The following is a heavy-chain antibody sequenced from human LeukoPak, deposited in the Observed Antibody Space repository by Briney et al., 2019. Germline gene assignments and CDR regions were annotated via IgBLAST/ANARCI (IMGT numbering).Heavy chain of an antibody. J-gene: IGHJ2*01. V-gene: IGHV4-30-4*07. Sequence: SETLSLTCAVSGGSISRSGYSWSWIRQPPGKGLDWIAYIYYTGSTYYNPSLKSRVTISVDTSKNQFSLKLNSVTAADTAVYYCASTAFYFYWYFGLWGRGTLVTVSS. CDR2: IYYTGST. D-gene: IGHD2-21*02. CDR1: GGSISRSGYS. CDR3: ASTAFYFYWYFGL.